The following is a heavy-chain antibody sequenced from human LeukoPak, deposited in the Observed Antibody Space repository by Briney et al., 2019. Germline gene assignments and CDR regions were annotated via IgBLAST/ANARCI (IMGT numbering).Heavy chain of an antibody. D-gene: IGHD2-15*01. CDR2: INHSGST. CDR1: GGSFSGYY. CDR3: ARGILDIVVVVAADDAFDI. Sequence: SETLSLTCAVYGGSFSGYYWSWIRQPPGKGLEWIGEINHSGSTNYNPSLKSRVTISVDTSKNQFSLKLSSVTAADTAVYYCARGILDIVVVVAADDAFDIWGQGTMVTVSS. V-gene: IGHV4-34*01. J-gene: IGHJ3*02.